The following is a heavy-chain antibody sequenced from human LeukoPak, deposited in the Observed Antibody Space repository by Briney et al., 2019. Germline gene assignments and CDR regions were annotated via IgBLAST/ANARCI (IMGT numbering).Heavy chain of an antibody. CDR3: AREPRYNWNYAG. CDR2: IYYSGST. Sequence: PSETLSLTCTVSGGSISSGDYYWSWIRQPPGKGLEWIGYIYYSGSTYYNPSLKSRVTISVDTSKNQFSLKLSSVTAADTAVYYCAREPRYNWNYAGWGQGTLVTVSS. D-gene: IGHD1-7*01. CDR1: GGSISSGDYY. V-gene: IGHV4-30-4*08. J-gene: IGHJ4*02.